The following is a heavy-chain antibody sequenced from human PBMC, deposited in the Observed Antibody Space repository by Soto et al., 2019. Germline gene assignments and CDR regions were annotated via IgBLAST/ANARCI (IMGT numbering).Heavy chain of an antibody. CDR3: VRESTPPFLDS. CDR1: GFTLNLYG. Sequence: VESGGGVVQSGRSLTLSCESSGFTLNLYGVHWVRQAPGKGLEWLSLLWYDGIRQDYAESVRGRFTVSRDSSTNTIFLPMNSLRVDDTAVYFCVRESTPPFLDSWGRGSLVTVTS. D-gene: IGHD2-2*01. J-gene: IGHJ4*02. CDR2: LWYDGIRQ. V-gene: IGHV3-33*02.